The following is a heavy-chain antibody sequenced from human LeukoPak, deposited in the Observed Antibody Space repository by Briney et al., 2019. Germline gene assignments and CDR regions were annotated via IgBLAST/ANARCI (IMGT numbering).Heavy chain of an antibody. J-gene: IGHJ4*02. CDR2: INHSGST. Sequence: SETLSLTCAVYGGSFSGYYWSWIRQPPGKGLEWIGEINHSGSTNYNPSLKSRVTISVDTSKNQFSLKLSSVAAADTAVYYCARRGLRYFDWLLRPHYFDYWGQGTLVTVSS. V-gene: IGHV4-34*01. CDR1: GGSFSGYY. D-gene: IGHD3-9*01. CDR3: ARRGLRYFDWLLRPHYFDY.